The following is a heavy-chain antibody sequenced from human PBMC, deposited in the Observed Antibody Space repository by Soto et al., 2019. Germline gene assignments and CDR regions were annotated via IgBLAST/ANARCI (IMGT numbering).Heavy chain of an antibody. V-gene: IGHV1-46*03. D-gene: IGHD3-9*01. Sequence: ASVKVSCKASGYTFTSYYMHWVRQAPGQGLEWMGIINPSGSSTSYAQKFQGRVTMTRDTSTSTVYMELSSLRSEDTAVYYCARAHGSLRYFDWGDAFDIWGQGTMVTVSS. CDR3: ARAHGSLRYFDWGDAFDI. J-gene: IGHJ3*02. CDR1: GYTFTSYY. CDR2: INPSGSST.